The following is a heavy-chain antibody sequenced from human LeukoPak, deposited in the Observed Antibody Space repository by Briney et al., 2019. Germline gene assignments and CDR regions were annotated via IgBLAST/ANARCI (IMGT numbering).Heavy chain of an antibody. J-gene: IGHJ4*02. CDR1: GYTFTSYG. CDR3: ARDLVFCSGGSCWDY. Sequence: EASVKVSCKASGYTFTSYGISWVRQAPGQGLEWMGWISAYNGNTNYAQKLQGRVTMITDTSTSTAYMELRSLRSDDTAVYYCARDLVFCSGGSCWDYWGQGTLVTVSS. CDR2: ISAYNGNT. D-gene: IGHD2-15*01. V-gene: IGHV1-18*01.